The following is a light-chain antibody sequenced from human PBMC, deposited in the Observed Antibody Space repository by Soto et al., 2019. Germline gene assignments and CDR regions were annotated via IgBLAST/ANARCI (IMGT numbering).Light chain of an antibody. CDR2: YDD. J-gene: IGLJ1*01. CDR3: AAWDDSLNGYV. Sequence: QSALTQPPSVSEAPRQRVTISCSGSSSNIGKNAVNWYQQVPGKAPKLLIYYDDLLPSGVSDRFSGSKSGTSASLAISGLQSEDEADYYCAAWDDSLNGYVFGPGTKVTVL. CDR1: SSNIGKNA. V-gene: IGLV1-36*01.